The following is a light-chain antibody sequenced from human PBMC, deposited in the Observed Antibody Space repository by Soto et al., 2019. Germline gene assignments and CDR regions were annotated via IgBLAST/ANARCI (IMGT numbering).Light chain of an antibody. CDR1: QTIARY. CDR2: AAS. J-gene: IGKJ3*01. Sequence: DIQMTQSPSPLSASVGDRIIITCRASQTIARYINWFQQKSGQPPKLLVYAASTLRHGVPSGFSAGGSGSHFTRTINSLQPEDRATYYCQQSYNAPFNFGPGTKVDIK. CDR3: QQSYNAPFN. V-gene: IGKV1-39*01.